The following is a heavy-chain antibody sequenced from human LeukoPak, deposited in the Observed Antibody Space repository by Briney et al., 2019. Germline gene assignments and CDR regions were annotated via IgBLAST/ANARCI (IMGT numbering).Heavy chain of an antibody. D-gene: IGHD5-12*01. CDR2: INRDGSST. V-gene: IGHV3-74*01. CDR1: GFTFSKYW. J-gene: IGHJ4*02. CDR3: ARGPSGYHNT. Sequence: GGSLRLSCAASGFTFSKYWMHWVRQAPGKGLMWVSRINRDGSSTTYADSVKGRFTISRDNSKNTLYLQMNSLRAEDTAVYYCARGPSGYHNTGGQGTLVTVSS.